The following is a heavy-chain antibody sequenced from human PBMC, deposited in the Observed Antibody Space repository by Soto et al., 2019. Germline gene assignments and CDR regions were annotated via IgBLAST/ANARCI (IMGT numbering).Heavy chain of an antibody. D-gene: IGHD3-3*01. V-gene: IGHV3-30*18. CDR2: ISYDESNK. CDR1: GFTFSSYG. Sequence: QVQLVESGGGVVQPGRSLRLSCAAYGFTFSSYGMHWVRQAPGKGLEWVAFISYDESNKYYADSVKCRFTISRDNSRTTLYLQMNILRTEDTAVYFCAKRRSVFRFLEGSSGMEVWGHGTMVTVSS. J-gene: IGHJ6*02. CDR3: AKRRSVFRFLEGSSGMEV.